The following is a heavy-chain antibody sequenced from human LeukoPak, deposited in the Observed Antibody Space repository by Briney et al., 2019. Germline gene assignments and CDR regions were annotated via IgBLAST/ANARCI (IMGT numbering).Heavy chain of an antibody. CDR3: ARGQRFFDY. CDR1: GASVSSSY. CDR2: TYTSGST. J-gene: IGHJ4*02. V-gene: IGHV4-4*09. Sequence: KSSETLSLTCSVSGASVSSSYWSWIRQSPGTGLEWIAYTYTSGSTNYNPSLKSRVTMSVDMSENQLSLELSSVAAADTAVYYCARGQRFFDYWGQGSLVTVSS.